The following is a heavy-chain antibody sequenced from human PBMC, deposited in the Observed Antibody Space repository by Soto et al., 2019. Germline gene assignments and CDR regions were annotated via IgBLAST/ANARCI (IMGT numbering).Heavy chain of an antibody. J-gene: IGHJ3*01. CDR3: ERYSGNYPDAFDL. Sequence: QVQLVQSGAEVKKPGASVKVSCKASGYTFTSYTMHWVRQAPGQSLEWMGWIRGGDGKTKYAQRCQGRVTITRDTYASTSNMELTSLRSEDAAMYYCERYSGNYPDAFDLWGQGTMVTVSS. D-gene: IGHD1-26*01. CDR2: IRGGDGKT. CDR1: GYTFTSYT. V-gene: IGHV1-3*01.